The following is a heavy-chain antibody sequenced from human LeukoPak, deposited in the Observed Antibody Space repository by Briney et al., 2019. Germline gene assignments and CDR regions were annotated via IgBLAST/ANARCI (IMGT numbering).Heavy chain of an antibody. CDR3: ARHKIVITMLGVHRWFDP. Sequence: SETLSLTCAVYGGSFSGDYWSWIRQPPGKGLEWIGDINRSGRAVYNTSLKSRVVISVDTSKNQFSLKVNSVTAADTAVYYCARHKIVITMLGVHRWFDPWGQGTLVAVSS. V-gene: IGHV4-34*01. J-gene: IGHJ5*02. D-gene: IGHD3-3*01. CDR2: INRSGRA. CDR1: GGSFSGDY.